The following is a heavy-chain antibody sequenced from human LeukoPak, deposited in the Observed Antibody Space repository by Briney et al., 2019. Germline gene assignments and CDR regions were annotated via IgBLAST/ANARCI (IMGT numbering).Heavy chain of an antibody. CDR2: ISSSSTYT. J-gene: IGHJ4*02. D-gene: IGHD6-19*01. V-gene: IGHV3-21*01. CDR3: ARDAAPGIGVAGTSDY. Sequence: PGGSLRLSCVVSGFTFSSNWMHWVRQAPGKGLEWVSSISSSSTYTYYTDSVKGRFTISRDNAKNSLYLQMNSLRAEDTAVYYCARDAAPGIGVAGTSDYWGQGTLVTVSS. CDR1: GFTFSSNW.